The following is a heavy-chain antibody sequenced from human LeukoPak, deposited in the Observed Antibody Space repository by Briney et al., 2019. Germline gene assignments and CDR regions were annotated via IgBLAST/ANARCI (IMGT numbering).Heavy chain of an antibody. CDR3: AIWAYDYVWGSYRYTDQR. V-gene: IGHV7-4-1*02. CDR1: GYTFTSYA. D-gene: IGHD3-16*02. CDR2: INTNTGNP. J-gene: IGHJ4*02. Sequence: ASVKVSCKASGYTFTSYAMNWVRQAPGQGLEWMGWINTNTGNPTYAQGFTGRFVFSLDTSVSTAYLQISSLKAEDTAVYYCAIWAYDYVWGSYRYTDQRWGQGTLVTVSS.